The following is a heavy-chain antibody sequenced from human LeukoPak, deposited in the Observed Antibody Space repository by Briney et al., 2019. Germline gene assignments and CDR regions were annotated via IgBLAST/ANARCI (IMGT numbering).Heavy chain of an antibody. CDR2: IGSGGDT. J-gene: IGHJ5*02. V-gene: IGHV3-13*04. Sequence: GGSLRLSCAASGFSFSSYDMHWVRQPTGEGLQWVSGIGSGGDTYYAGSVKGRFTISRENAENSLYLQMNSLRAGDTAVYFCARGATLGFDPWGQGTLVTVSS. CDR3: ARGATLGFDP. D-gene: IGHD2/OR15-2a*01. CDR1: GFSFSSYD.